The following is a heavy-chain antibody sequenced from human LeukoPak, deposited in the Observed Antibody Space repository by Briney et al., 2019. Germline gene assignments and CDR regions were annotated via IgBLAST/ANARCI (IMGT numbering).Heavy chain of an antibody. D-gene: IGHD2-2*01. J-gene: IGHJ3*02. V-gene: IGHV3-21*01. CDR2: ISSSSYI. CDR1: GFTFSSYS. CDR3: ARPHIVVVPAAILDHDAFDI. Sequence: GGSLRLSCAASGFTFSSYSMNWVRQAPGKGLEWVSSISSSSYIYYADSVKGRFTISRDNAKNSLYLQMNSLRAEDTAVYYCARPHIVVVPAAILDHDAFDIWGQGTMVTVSS.